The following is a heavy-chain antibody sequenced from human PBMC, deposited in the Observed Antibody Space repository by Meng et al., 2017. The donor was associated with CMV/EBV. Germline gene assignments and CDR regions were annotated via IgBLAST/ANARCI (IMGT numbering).Heavy chain of an antibody. D-gene: IGHD4-17*01. Sequence: SCKASGGTFSSYTISWVRQAPGQGLEWMGRIIPILGIANYAQKLQGRVTITAHKSTSTAYMELSSLRSEDTAVYYCARDRLRQGFDPWGQGTLVTVSS. CDR3: ARDRLRQGFDP. V-gene: IGHV1-69*04. CDR2: IIPILGIA. J-gene: IGHJ5*02. CDR1: GGTFSSYT.